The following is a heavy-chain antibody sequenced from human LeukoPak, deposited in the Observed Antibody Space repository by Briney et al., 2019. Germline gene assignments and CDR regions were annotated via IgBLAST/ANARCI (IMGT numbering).Heavy chain of an antibody. V-gene: IGHV3-21*01. D-gene: IGHD5-24*01. Sequence: PGGSLRLSCAASGFTFSSYSMNWVRQAPGKGLEWVSSISSSSSYIYYADSVKGRFTISRDNAKNSLYLQMNSLRAEDTAVYYCVREARESGGFDYWGQRTLVTVSS. CDR3: VREARESGGFDY. CDR2: ISSSSSYI. CDR1: GFTFSSYS. J-gene: IGHJ4*02.